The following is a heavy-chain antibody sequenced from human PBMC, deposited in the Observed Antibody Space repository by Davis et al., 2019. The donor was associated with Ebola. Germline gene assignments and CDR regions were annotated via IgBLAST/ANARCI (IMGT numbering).Heavy chain of an antibody. D-gene: IGHD4-17*01. CDR3: AREYHGDWWFDP. CDR2: ISGSIDNI. CDR1: GYIFPYYG. Sequence: ASVKVSCKASGYIFPYYGVSWMRQAPGQGLEWMGWISGSIDNIHYAPGLQGRLTISKDTSTRTAYLELNSLTPDDTAVYYCAREYHGDWWFDPWGQGTLVTVSS. V-gene: IGHV1-18*01. J-gene: IGHJ5*02.